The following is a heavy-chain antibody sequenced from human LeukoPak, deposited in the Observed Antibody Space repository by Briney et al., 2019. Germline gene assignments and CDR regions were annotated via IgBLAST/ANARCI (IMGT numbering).Heavy chain of an antibody. V-gene: IGHV1-2*04. CDR2: INPNSGGT. CDR1: GYTFTGYY. Sequence: ASVKVSCKASGYTFTGYYMHWVRQAPGQGLEWMGWINPNSGGTNYAQKFQGWVTMTRDTSISTAYMGLSRLRSDDTAVYYCARETTVTTGSDAFDIWGQGTMVTVSS. D-gene: IGHD4-11*01. CDR3: ARETTVTTGSDAFDI. J-gene: IGHJ3*02.